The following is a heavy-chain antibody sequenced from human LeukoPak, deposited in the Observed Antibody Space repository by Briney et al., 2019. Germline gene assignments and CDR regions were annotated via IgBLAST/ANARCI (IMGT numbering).Heavy chain of an antibody. D-gene: IGHD1-14*01. CDR3: AEGYNPYYFDY. CDR1: GDSLSLYY. Sequence: PSETLSLTCSVSGDSLSLYYWSWIRQPPGKGLEWIGYVYYSGSTNYNPSLKSRVTISVDTSKNQLSLKLRSVTAADTALYYCAEGYNPYYFDYWGRGTLVTVSS. J-gene: IGHJ4*02. CDR2: VYYSGST. V-gene: IGHV4-59*08.